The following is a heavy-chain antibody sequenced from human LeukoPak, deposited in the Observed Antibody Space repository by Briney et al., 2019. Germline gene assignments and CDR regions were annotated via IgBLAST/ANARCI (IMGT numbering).Heavy chain of an antibody. CDR3: ARAWTTVTKFDY. J-gene: IGHJ4*02. CDR2: IYHSGST. V-gene: IGHV4-38-2*01. Sequence: SETLSLTCAVSGYSISSGYSWGWIRQPPGKGLEGIGSIYHSGSTYYNPSLKSRVTISADTSKNQFSLKLTSVTAADTAVYYCARAWTTVTKFDYWGQGTLVTVSS. CDR1: GYSISSGYS. D-gene: IGHD4-17*01.